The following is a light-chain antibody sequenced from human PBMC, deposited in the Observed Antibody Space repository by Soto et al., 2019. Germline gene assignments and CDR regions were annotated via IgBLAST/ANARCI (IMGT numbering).Light chain of an antibody. Sequence: QSALTQPASVSGSPGQSITISCTGTSSDVGGYNYVSWYQQHPGKAPKLMIYDVSNRPSGVSNRFSGSKSGNTASLTIFGLQAEDEADYYCSSYTSSSTPWVFGGGTKVTVL. CDR3: SSYTSSSTPWV. CDR1: SSDVGGYNY. CDR2: DVS. J-gene: IGLJ3*02. V-gene: IGLV2-14*01.